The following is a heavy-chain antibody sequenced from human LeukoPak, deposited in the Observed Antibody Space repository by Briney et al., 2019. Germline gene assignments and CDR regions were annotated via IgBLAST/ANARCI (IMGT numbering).Heavy chain of an antibody. CDR2: INSDGSST. CDR1: GFTFSSYW. V-gene: IGHV3-74*01. CDR3: ARVGTKDYYDSSGYYDY. J-gene: IGHJ4*02. D-gene: IGHD3-22*01. Sequence: GGSLRLSCAASGFTFSSYWMHWVRQAPGKGLVWVSRINSDGSSTSYADSVKGRFTISRDKAKNTLYLQMNSLRAEDTAVYDCARVGTKDYYDSSGYYDYWGQGTLVTVSS.